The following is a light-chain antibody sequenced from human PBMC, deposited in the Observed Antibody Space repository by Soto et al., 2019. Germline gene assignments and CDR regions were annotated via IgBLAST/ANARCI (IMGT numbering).Light chain of an antibody. V-gene: IGLV1-47*01. J-gene: IGLJ2*01. CDR2: RNN. CDR3: AAWDDSLSGVV. Sequence: QSVLTQPPSASGTPGQRVTISCSGSSSNIGSNYVYWYQQLPGTAPKLLIYRNNQRHSGVPDRFSGSTSGTSASLAISGLRSEDEADYYCAAWDDSLSGVVFGGGTKLTVL. CDR1: SSNIGSNY.